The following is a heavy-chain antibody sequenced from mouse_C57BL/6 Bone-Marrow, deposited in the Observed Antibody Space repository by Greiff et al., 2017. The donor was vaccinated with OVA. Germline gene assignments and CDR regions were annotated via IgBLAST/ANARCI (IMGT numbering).Heavy chain of an antibody. D-gene: IGHD2-4*01. Sequence: VKLMESGAELMKPGASVKLSCKATGYTFTGYWIEWVKQRPGHGLEWIGEILPGSGGTNYNEKFKGKATFTADTSSNTAYMQLSSLTTEDSAIYDCVYDYDGFAYWGQGTLVTVSA. V-gene: IGHV1-9*01. CDR1: GYTFTGYW. CDR3: VYDYDGFAY. CDR2: ILPGSGGT. J-gene: IGHJ3*01.